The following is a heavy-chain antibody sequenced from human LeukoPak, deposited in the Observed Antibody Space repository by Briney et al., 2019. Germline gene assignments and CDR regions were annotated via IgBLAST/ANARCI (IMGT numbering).Heavy chain of an antibody. J-gene: IGHJ4*02. CDR1: GYTFTSYD. CDR2: MNPNSGNT. V-gene: IGHV1-8*03. Sequence: ASVKVSCKASGYTFTSYDINWVRQATGQGLEWMGWMNPNSGNTGYAQKFQGRVTITRNTSISTAYMELSSLRSEDTAVYYCARRYSSGWYVKYYFDYWGQGTLVTVSS. D-gene: IGHD6-19*01. CDR3: ARRYSSGWYVKYYFDY.